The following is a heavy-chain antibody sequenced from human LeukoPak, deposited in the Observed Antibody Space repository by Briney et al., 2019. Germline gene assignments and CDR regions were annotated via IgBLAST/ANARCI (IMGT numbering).Heavy chain of an antibody. V-gene: IGHV1-69*01. CDR3: ATVDTAMVFVY. CDR1: GGTFSRYA. D-gene: IGHD5-18*01. Sequence: ASVKVSCKDSGGTFSRYAISWVRQAPGQGLEWMGGIIPIFGTANSAQKCHGRVTITADESTSTSYMELSSLRSEDTAVYYCATVDTAMVFVYWGQGTLVTVSS. CDR2: IIPIFGTA. J-gene: IGHJ4*02.